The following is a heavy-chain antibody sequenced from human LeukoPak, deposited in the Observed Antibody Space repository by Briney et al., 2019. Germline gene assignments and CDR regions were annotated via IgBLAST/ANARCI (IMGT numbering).Heavy chain of an antibody. D-gene: IGHD4-17*01. CDR1: GGSISSYY. Sequence: SETLSLTCTVSGGSISSYYWSWIRQSPGKGLEWIGYIYYSGSTNYNPSLKSRVTISVDTSKNQFSLKLSSVTAADTAVYYCARDPGLDDYGDYNWFDPWGQGTLVTVSS. J-gene: IGHJ5*02. V-gene: IGHV4-59*01. CDR3: ARDPGLDDYGDYNWFDP. CDR2: IYYSGST.